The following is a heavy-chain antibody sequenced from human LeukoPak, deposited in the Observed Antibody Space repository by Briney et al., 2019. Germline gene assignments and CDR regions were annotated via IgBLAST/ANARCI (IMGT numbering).Heavy chain of an antibody. CDR3: TADLRGDYAPSLAS. Sequence: PSETLSLTCTVSGGSISSSSYYWGWIRQPPGKGLEWIGNIFYSGSTYYNPSLKSRVTISVDTSKNQFSLKLSSVTAEDTALYYCTADLRGDYAPSLASWGQGTLVTVSS. CDR1: GGSISSSSYY. CDR2: IFYSGST. J-gene: IGHJ4*02. D-gene: IGHD4-17*01. V-gene: IGHV4-39*07.